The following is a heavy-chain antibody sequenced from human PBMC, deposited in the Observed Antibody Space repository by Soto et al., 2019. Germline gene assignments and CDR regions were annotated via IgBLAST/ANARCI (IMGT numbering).Heavy chain of an antibody. V-gene: IGHV3-53*01. Sequence: EVQLVESGGGLIQPGGSLRLSCAASAFTFSSNDMNWVRQAPGKGLEWVSLIYSGGSTYYADSVKGRFTISRDNSKNTLYLQMSSLRAEDTAVYYCATRPLLPGAPWGQGTIVTVSS. D-gene: IGHD3-22*01. J-gene: IGHJ3*01. CDR3: ATRPLLPGAP. CDR2: IYSGGST. CDR1: AFTFSSND.